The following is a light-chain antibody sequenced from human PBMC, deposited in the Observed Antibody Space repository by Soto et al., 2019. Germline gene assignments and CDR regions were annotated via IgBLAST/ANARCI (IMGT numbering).Light chain of an antibody. CDR2: GAS. CDR1: QSVSSN. J-gene: IGKJ1*01. CDR3: HQYNNWPPWT. V-gene: IGKV3-15*01. Sequence: EIVMTQSPATLSVSPGERATLSCRASQSVSSNLAWYQQKPGQAPRLLIYGASTRATGIPARFSGSGSGTEFTLTISSQQSEDFAIYYCHQYNNWPPWTFGQGTKVQIK.